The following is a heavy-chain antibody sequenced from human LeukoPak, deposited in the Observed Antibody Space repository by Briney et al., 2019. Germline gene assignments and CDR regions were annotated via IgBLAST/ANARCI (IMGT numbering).Heavy chain of an antibody. Sequence: SETLSLTCAVYGGSFSGYYWSWIRQPPGKGLEWIGEINHSGSTNYNPSLKSRVTISVDTSKNQFSLKLSSVTAADTAVYYCARGPDTAMVWGDPDPFDYWGQGTLVTVSS. V-gene: IGHV4-34*01. CDR2: INHSGST. D-gene: IGHD5-18*01. CDR3: ARGPDTAMVWGDPDPFDY. CDR1: GGSFSGYY. J-gene: IGHJ4*02.